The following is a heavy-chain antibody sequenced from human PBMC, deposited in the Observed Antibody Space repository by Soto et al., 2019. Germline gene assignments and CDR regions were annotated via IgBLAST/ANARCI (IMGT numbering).Heavy chain of an antibody. CDR2: IKRDGSEK. V-gene: IGHV3-7*03. Sequence: GGSLRLSCEASGFTFSTYWMTCVRQAPGKGLEWVANIKRDGSEKYYVDSVKGRFTISRDNAKNSLYLQMNSLRVEDTAVYYCARVDIYGSGCRDYWGQGTLVTVSS. CDR1: GFTFSTYW. CDR3: ARVDIYGSGCRDY. D-gene: IGHD3-10*01. J-gene: IGHJ4*02.